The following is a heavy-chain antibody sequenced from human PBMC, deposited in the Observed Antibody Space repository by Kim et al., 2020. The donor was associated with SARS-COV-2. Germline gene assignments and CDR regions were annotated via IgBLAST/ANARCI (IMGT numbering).Heavy chain of an antibody. Sequence: GGSLRLSCAASGFTFSGYWMHWVRQAPGKGLVWVSRIKYDGSDTSYADFVKGRFTISRDNAKNTLYLQMNSLRAEDTAVYYCAKSDWFDPWGQGTLVTVS. CDR1: GFTFSGYW. J-gene: IGHJ5*02. CDR3: AKSDWFDP. V-gene: IGHV3-74*01. CDR2: IKYDGSDT.